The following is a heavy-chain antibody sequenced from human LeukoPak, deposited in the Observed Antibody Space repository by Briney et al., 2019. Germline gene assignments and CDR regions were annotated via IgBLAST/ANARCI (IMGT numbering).Heavy chain of an antibody. D-gene: IGHD3-3*01. CDR3: ARDITIFGVVPTED. Sequence: ASVKVSCKASGYTFTGYYMHWVRQAPGQGLEWMGWINPNSGGTNYAQKFQGRVTMTRDTSISTAYMELSRLRSDDTAVYYCARDITIFGVVPTEDWGQGTLVTVSS. CDR1: GYTFTGYY. CDR2: INPNSGGT. V-gene: IGHV1-2*02. J-gene: IGHJ4*02.